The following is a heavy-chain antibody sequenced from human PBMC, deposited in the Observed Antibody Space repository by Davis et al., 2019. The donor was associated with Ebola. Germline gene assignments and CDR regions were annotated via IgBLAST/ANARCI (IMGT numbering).Heavy chain of an antibody. J-gene: IGHJ3*02. CDR2: IYYSGST. CDR1: GGSISSHY. V-gene: IGHV4-59*11. D-gene: IGHD3-16*01. CDR3: ARGYDYIWGSIDAFDI. Sequence: PSETLSLTCTVSGGSISSHYWSWIRQPPGKGLEWTGYIYYSGSTNYNPSLKSRVTISVDPSKNQFSLKLSSVTAADTAVYYCARGYDYIWGSIDAFDIWSQGTMVTVSS.